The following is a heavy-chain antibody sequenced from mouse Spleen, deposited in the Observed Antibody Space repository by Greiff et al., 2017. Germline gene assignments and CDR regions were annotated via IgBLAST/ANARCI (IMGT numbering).Heavy chain of an antibody. Sequence: VQLQESGPGLVAPSQSLSITCTVSGFSLTSYGVHWVRQPPGKGLEWLVVIWSDGSTTYNSALKSRLSISKDNSKSQVFLKMNSLQTDDTAMYYCARHYYDGSYDWYFDVWGAGTTVTVSS. CDR2: IWSDGST. D-gene: IGHD1-1*01. CDR1: GFSLTSYG. J-gene: IGHJ1*01. CDR3: ARHYYDGSYDWYFDV. V-gene: IGHV2-6-1*01.